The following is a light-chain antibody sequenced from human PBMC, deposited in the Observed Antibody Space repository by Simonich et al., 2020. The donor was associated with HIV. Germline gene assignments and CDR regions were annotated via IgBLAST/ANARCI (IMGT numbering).Light chain of an antibody. Sequence: QSALTQPASVSGSPGQSVTISCTGTSSDVGGYNYVSWYQQHPGKAPKFMLYDVIKRPSGVPDRFSGSKSGNTASLTISGLQAEDEADYYCCSYLVSSTYVFGTGTKVTVL. CDR3: CSYLVSSTYV. V-gene: IGLV2-11*01. CDR2: DVI. J-gene: IGLJ1*01. CDR1: SSDVGGYNY.